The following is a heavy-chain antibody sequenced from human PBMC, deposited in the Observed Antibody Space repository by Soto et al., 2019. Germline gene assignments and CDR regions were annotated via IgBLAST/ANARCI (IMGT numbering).Heavy chain of an antibody. CDR2: IYYSGTT. Sequence: QVQLQESGPGLVKPSETLSLTCTVSGGSVSSGSYYWTWIRQPPGKGLEWIGYIYYSGTTNYNPPLKSRVTISVDTSKNQCSLKLNSVTAADTAVYYCARLATVAGASFDYWGQGTLVTVSS. J-gene: IGHJ4*02. D-gene: IGHD6-19*01. CDR1: GGSVSSGSYY. CDR3: ARLATVAGASFDY. V-gene: IGHV4-61*01.